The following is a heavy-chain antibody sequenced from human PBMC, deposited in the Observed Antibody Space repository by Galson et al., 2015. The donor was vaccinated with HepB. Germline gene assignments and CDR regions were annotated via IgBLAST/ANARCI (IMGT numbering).Heavy chain of an antibody. CDR1: GYTFTGYY. Sequence: SVKVSCKASGYTFTGYYMHWVRQAPGQGLEWMGRINPNSGGTNYAQKFQGRVTMTRDTSISTAYMELSRLRSDDTAVYYCARDSTSLADHYYYYYMDVWGKGTTVTVSS. V-gene: IGHV1-2*06. CDR3: ARDSTSLADHYYYYYMDV. J-gene: IGHJ6*03. CDR2: INPNSGGT. D-gene: IGHD2-15*01.